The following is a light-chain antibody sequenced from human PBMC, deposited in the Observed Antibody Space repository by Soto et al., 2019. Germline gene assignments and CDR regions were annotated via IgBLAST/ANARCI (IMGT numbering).Light chain of an antibody. Sequence: QSALTQPRSVSGSPGQSVTISCTGTSSDVGSSKSVSWYQQHPGKAPKLIVYDVSERPSGVPDRFSGSKSGNTASLTISGLQADDESDYYCCSYAGGYTHAVFGGGTQLTVL. V-gene: IGLV2-11*01. CDR2: DVS. CDR3: CSYAGGYTHAV. CDR1: SSDVGSSKS. J-gene: IGLJ2*01.